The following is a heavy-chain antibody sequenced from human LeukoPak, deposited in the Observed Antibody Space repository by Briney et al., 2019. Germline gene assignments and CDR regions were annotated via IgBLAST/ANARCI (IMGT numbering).Heavy chain of an antibody. J-gene: IGHJ5*02. CDR3: AKDGGSGMGFDP. Sequence: SGGSLRLSCAASGFTFSNYAMTWVRQAPGKGLEWVSGIRAGGGSTNFADSVRGRFTLSTDNSKNTLYLQMNSLRAEDAAMYYCAKDGGSGMGFDPWGQGTLVTVSP. CDR1: GFTFSNYA. CDR2: IRAGGGST. V-gene: IGHV3-23*01. D-gene: IGHD3-10*01.